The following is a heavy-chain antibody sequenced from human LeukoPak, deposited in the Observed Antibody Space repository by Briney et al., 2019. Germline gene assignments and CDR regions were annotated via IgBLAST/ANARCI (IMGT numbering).Heavy chain of an antibody. V-gene: IGHV3-21*04. CDR1: GFTFSSYS. D-gene: IGHD3-16*02. Sequence: GGSLRLSCAASGFTFSSYSMNWVRQAPGKGLEWVSFISTSSYIHNADSVKGRFTISRDNSKNTLYLQMNSLRAEDTAVYYCAKDIGSSVWGSYRMGGSDYWGQGTLVTVSS. CDR3: AKDIGSSVWGSYRMGGSDY. J-gene: IGHJ4*02. CDR2: ISTSSYI.